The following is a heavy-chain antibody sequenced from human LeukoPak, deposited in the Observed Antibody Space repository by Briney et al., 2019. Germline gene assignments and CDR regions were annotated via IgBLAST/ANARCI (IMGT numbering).Heavy chain of an antibody. CDR2: IKSKTDGRTT. CDR1: GFTFTNAW. V-gene: IGHV3-15*01. CDR3: ITRYS. J-gene: IGHJ4*02. Sequence: GGSLRLSCAASGFTFTNAWMNWVRQAPGKGLEWVGRIKSKTDGRTTDYAAPVKGRFTISRDDSKNTVYLQVNSLKTEDTAVYYCITRYSWGQGTLVTVSS.